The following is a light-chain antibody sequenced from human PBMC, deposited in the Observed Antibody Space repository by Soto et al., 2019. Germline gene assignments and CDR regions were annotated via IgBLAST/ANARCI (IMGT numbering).Light chain of an antibody. Sequence: QSALTQPPSASGSPGQSVTISCTGTSSDVGGYNYVSWYQQHPGEAPKLMIYEVSKRPSGVPDRFSGSKSGNTASLTVSGLQAEDEADYYCSSYAGSNNYVLGTGTKVTVL. CDR2: EVS. V-gene: IGLV2-8*01. CDR1: SSDVGGYNY. CDR3: SSYAGSNNYV. J-gene: IGLJ1*01.